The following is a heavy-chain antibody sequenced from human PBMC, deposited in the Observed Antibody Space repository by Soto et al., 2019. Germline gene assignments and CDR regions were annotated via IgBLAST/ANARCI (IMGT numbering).Heavy chain of an antibody. CDR1: GFTFSSYA. Sequence: GGSLRLSCAASGFTFSSYAMHWVRQAPGKGLEWVAVISYDGSNKYYADSVKGRFTISRDNSKNTLYLQMNSLRAEDTAVYYCARGSMLVVVIDEDAFDFWGQGTMVTVS. D-gene: IGHD3-22*01. J-gene: IGHJ3*01. V-gene: IGHV3-30-3*01. CDR3: ARGSMLVVVIDEDAFDF. CDR2: ISYDGSNK.